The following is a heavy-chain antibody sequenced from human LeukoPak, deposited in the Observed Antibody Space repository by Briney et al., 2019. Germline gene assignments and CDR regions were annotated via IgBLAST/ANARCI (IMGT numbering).Heavy chain of an antibody. V-gene: IGHV3-23*01. CDR2: ISGSGGST. J-gene: IGHJ4*02. CDR3: AKEPHSGYDSYFDY. D-gene: IGHD5-12*01. CDR1: GFTFSSYA. Sequence: GGSLRLSCAASGFTFSSYAMSWVRQAPGKGLEWVSAISGSGGSTYYADSVKGRFTISRDNSKNTLHLQMNSLRAEDTAVHYCAKEPHSGYDSYFDYWGQGTLVTVSS.